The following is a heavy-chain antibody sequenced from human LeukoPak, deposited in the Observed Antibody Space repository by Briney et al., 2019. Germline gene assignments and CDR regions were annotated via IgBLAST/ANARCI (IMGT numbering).Heavy chain of an antibody. V-gene: IGHV1-3*01. CDR1: GYTFTSYA. J-gene: IGHJ3*02. Sequence: ASVKVSCKASGYTFTSYAMHWVRQAPGQRLEWMGWINAGNGNTKYSQKFQGRVTITRDTSASTAHMELSSLRSEDTAVYYCARAGPGDPNAFDIWGQGTMVTVSS. D-gene: IGHD3-10*01. CDR3: ARAGPGDPNAFDI. CDR2: INAGNGNT.